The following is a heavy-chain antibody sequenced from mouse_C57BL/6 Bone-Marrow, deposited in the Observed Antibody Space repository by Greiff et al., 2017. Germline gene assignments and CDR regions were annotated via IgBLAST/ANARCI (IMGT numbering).Heavy chain of an antibody. CDR2: IYPRSGNT. V-gene: IGHV1-81*01. CDR3: ARDYYGSSYVGCAY. CDR1: GYTFTSYG. D-gene: IGHD1-1*01. Sequence: QVQLQQSGAELARPGASVKLSCKASGYTFTSYGISWVKQRTGQGLEWIGEIYPRSGNTYYNEKFKGKATLTADKSSSTAYMVLRSLTSEDSAVYFCARDYYGSSYVGCAYWGQGTLVTVSA. J-gene: IGHJ3*01.